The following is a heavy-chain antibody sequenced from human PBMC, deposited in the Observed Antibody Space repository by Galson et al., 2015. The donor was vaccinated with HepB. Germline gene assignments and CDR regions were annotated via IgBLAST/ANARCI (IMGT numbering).Heavy chain of an antibody. D-gene: IGHD6-19*01. J-gene: IGHJ4*02. CDR1: GFTFSSYA. Sequence: SLRLSCAASGFTFSSYAMHWVRQAPGKGLEWVAVISYDGSNKYYADSVKGRFTISRDNSKNTLYLQMNSLRAEDTAVYYCARDAQVFSSGWTLFDYWGQGTLVTVSS. V-gene: IGHV3-30*04. CDR2: ISYDGSNK. CDR3: ARDAQVFSSGWTLFDY.